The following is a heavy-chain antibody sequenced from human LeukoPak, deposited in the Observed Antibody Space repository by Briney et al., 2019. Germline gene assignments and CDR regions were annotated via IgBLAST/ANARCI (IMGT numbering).Heavy chain of an antibody. Sequence: GGSLRLSCAASGFTFSSFGMHWVRQAPGKGLEWVAYIRYDGSNKNYADSLEGRFTISRDNSKNALYLQIDSLRPEDTAVYYCARDGYYDFWSGYYNYFDYWGQGTLVTVSS. CDR3: ARDGYYDFWSGYYNYFDY. V-gene: IGHV3-30*02. D-gene: IGHD3-3*01. J-gene: IGHJ4*02. CDR1: GFTFSSFG. CDR2: IRYDGSNK.